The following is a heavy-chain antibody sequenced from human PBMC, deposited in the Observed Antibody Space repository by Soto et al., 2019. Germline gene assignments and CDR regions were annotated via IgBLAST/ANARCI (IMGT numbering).Heavy chain of an antibody. CDR3: AGDGTCSGGSCWGDYYYGMDV. J-gene: IGHJ6*02. CDR1: GYTFTSYG. D-gene: IGHD2-15*01. V-gene: IGHV1-18*01. CDR2: ISAYNGNT. Sequence: GASVKVSCKASGYTFTSYGISWVRQAPGQGLEWMGWISAYNGNTNYAQKLQGRVTMTTDTSTSTAYMELRSLRSDDTAVYYCAGDGTCSGGSCWGDYYYGMDVWGQGTTVTVSS.